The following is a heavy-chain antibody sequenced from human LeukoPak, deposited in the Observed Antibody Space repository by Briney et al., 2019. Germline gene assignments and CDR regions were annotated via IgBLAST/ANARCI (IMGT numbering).Heavy chain of an antibody. CDR3: GWFRGYDDY. CDR1: GFTFSSYC. Sequence: GGSLRLSCAASGFTFSSYCMSWVRQAPGKGLEWVANIKQDGSDKYYVDSVKGRFTISRDNAKNTLYLQMNSLRAEDTAVYYCGWFRGYDDYWGQGTLVTVSS. J-gene: IGHJ4*02. D-gene: IGHD1-1*01. CDR2: IKQDGSDK. V-gene: IGHV3-7*04.